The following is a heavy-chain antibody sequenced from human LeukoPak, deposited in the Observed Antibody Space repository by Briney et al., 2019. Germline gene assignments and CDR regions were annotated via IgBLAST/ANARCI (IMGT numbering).Heavy chain of an antibody. J-gene: IGHJ3*02. CDR3: ARLMRGYSYGYAFDI. D-gene: IGHD5-18*01. CDR2: IYYSGST. V-gene: IGHV4-59*08. CDR1: GGSISSYY. Sequence: SETLSLTCTVSGGSISSYYWSWIRQPPGKGLEWIGYIYYSGSTNYNPSLKSRVTISVDTSRNQFSLKLSSVTAADTAVYYCARLMRGYSYGYAFDIWGQGTMVTVSS.